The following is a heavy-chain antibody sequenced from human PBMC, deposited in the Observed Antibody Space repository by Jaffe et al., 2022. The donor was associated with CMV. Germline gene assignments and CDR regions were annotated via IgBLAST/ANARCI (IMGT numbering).Heavy chain of an antibody. CDR2: ISGNDGST. Sequence: EVQLVESGGDLVQPGGSLRLSCAVSGFSFSNHAMGWVRQAPAKGLEWVSVISGNDGSTNYGDSVKGRFTITRDNSDNTLYLQMNSLRDDDTAVYYCVKFDGSGNTGSYWGTPDYWGQGTLVTVAS. CDR3: VKFDGSGNTGSYWGTPDY. CDR1: GFSFSNHA. V-gene: IGHV3-23*04. D-gene: IGHD3-3*01. J-gene: IGHJ4*02.